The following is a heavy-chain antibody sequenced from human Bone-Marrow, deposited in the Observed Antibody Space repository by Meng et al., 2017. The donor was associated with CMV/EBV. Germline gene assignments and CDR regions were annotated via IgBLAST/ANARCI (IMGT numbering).Heavy chain of an antibody. CDR1: GFTFHNYA. D-gene: IGHD4-11*01. J-gene: IGHJ4*02. CDR2: IYYSGSA. Sequence: ESLKISCAASGFTFHNYAMHWVRQAPGKGLEWIGYIYYSGSAIYNPSLKSRVTISVDTSQNLFSLRLRSVTTADTAVYYCARGEVTTLGYWGQGTLVTVDS. V-gene: IGHV4-59*01. CDR3: ARGEVTTLGY.